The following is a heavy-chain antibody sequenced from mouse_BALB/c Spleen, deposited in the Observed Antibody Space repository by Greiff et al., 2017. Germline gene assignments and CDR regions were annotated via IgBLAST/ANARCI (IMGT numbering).Heavy chain of an antibody. J-gene: IGHJ1*01. CDR2: ISYDGSN. CDR1: GYSITSGYY. D-gene: IGHD1-1*01. CDR3: ARYYGYGYFDV. V-gene: IGHV3-6*02. Sequence: EVQLQESGPGLVKPSQSLSLTCSVTGYSITSGYYWNWIRQFPGNKLEWMGYISYDGSNNYNPSLKNRISITRDTSKNQFFLKLNSVTTEDTATYYCARYYGYGYFDVWGAGTTVTVSS.